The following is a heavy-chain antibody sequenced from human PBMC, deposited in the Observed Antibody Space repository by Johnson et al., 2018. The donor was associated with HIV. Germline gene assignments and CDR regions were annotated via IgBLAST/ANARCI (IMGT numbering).Heavy chain of an antibody. CDR1: GFTVSSNY. Sequence: VQLVEFGGGLIQPGGSLRLSCAASGFTVSSNYMSWVRQAPGKGLEWVSVIYSGGSTYYADSVRGRFTISRDNAKNSLYLQMNFLRPEDTAVYYCARFMGSTWSDASDIWGQGTMVIVSS. CDR2: IYSGGST. V-gene: IGHV3-53*01. D-gene: IGHD1-26*01. CDR3: ARFMGSTWSDASDI. J-gene: IGHJ3*02.